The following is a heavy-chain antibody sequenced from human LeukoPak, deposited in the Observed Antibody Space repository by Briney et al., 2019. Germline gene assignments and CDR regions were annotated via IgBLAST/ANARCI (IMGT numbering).Heavy chain of an antibody. D-gene: IGHD1-26*01. V-gene: IGHV3-11*01. CDR3: ARGGAHGMDV. CDR1: GFTFSDYY. J-gene: IGHJ6*02. Sequence: GGSLRLSCAASGFTFSDYYMTWIRQAPGRGLEWVSYISGVYDNIYYGDSVKGRFTISRDNAKNSVYLQMSSLRADDTAVYYCARGGAHGMDVWGQGPRSPSP. CDR2: ISGVYDNI.